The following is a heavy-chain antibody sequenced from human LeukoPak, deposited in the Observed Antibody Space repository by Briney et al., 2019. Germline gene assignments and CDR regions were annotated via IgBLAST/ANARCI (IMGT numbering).Heavy chain of an antibody. CDR1: GGSISSYY. D-gene: IGHD3-10*01. CDR3: ARELLYYYGSGSYSNWFDP. J-gene: IGHJ5*02. CDR2: IYYSGST. V-gene: IGHV4-59*01. Sequence: TETLSLTCTVSGGSISSYYWSWIRQPPGKGLEGIGYIYYSGSTNYNPSLKSRVTISVDTSKNQFSLKLSSVTAADTAVYYCARELLYYYGSGSYSNWFDPRGQGTLVTVSS.